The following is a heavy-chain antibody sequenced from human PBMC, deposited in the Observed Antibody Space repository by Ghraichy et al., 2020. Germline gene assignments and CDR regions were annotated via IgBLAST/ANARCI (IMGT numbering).Heavy chain of an antibody. D-gene: IGHD6-13*01. CDR3: VRDRNIAAADPDNDYFGMDV. J-gene: IGHJ6*02. V-gene: IGHV4-59*01. Sequence: SETLSLTCTVSGGSISRYYWSWIRQPPGKGLEWIGYVQDSGRTNYNPSLMSRVTLSLDTSKRQVSLNLNSVTAADTAVYYCVRDRNIAAADPDNDYFGMDVWGQGTTVTVS. CDR2: VQDSGRT. CDR1: GGSISRYY.